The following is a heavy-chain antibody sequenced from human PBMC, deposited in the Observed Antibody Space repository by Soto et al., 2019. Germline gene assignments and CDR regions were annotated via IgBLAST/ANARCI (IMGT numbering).Heavy chain of an antibody. D-gene: IGHD3-3*01. J-gene: IGHJ3*02. CDR3: ARDSLYDFWSGYSGDAFAI. CDR2: RAYDGSNK. CDR1: GFTFSSYA. V-gene: IGHV3-30-3*01. Sequence: PGGSLRRKGGEYGFTFSSYAMNWDRQAPGKGLEGVEARAYDGSNKYYADSGKGRFTISRDNSKNTLYLQMNSLRAEDTAVYYCARDSLYDFWSGYSGDAFAIWGQGTIVTVSS.